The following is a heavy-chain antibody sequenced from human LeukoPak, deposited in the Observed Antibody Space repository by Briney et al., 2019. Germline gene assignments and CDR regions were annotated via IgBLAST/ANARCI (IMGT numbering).Heavy chain of an antibody. V-gene: IGHV4-39*01. CDR2: IYYSGST. D-gene: IGHD6-13*01. Sequence: PSETLSLTCTVSGGSISGSSYYWGWIRQPPGKGLEWIGSIYYSGSTYYNPSLKSRVTISVDTSKNQFSLKLSSVTAADTAVYYCARVSSAAPFDPWGQGTLVTVSS. CDR3: ARVSSAAPFDP. J-gene: IGHJ5*02. CDR1: GGSISGSSYY.